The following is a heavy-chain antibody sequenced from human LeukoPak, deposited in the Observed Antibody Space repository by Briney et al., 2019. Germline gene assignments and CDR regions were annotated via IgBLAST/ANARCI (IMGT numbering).Heavy chain of an antibody. CDR2: ISGGGST. CDR1: GFTFSSYA. J-gene: IGHJ4*02. Sequence: GGSLRLSCAASGFTFSSYAMSWVRQAPGKGLEWVSTISGGGSTYYADSVKGRFTISKDNSKNTLFMQMNSLRVEDTAVYYCANKWASGIDYWGQGTLVAVSS. CDR3: ANKWASGIDY. V-gene: IGHV3-23*01. D-gene: IGHD3-10*01.